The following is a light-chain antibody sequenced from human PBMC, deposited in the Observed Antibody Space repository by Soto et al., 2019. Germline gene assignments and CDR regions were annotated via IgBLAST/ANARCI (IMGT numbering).Light chain of an antibody. CDR3: QQRRNWLLT. CDR2: DAS. J-gene: IGKJ3*01. CDR1: QSVSSY. V-gene: IGKV3-11*01. Sequence: EIVLTQSPATLSLSPGERATLSCRASQSVSSYLAWYQQKPGQAPRLLIYDASNRATGIPARFSGSGSGTDFTLTISSLEPEDFAVYYCQQRRNWLLTCGPGTKVDIK.